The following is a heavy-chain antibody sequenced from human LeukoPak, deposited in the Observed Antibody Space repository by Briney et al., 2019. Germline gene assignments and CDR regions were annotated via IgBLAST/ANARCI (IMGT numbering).Heavy chain of an antibody. CDR1: GYTFTGYY. V-gene: IGHV1-2*02. CDR2: INPNSGGA. J-gene: IGHJ3*02. D-gene: IGHD3-3*01. Sequence: ASVKASCKASGYTFTGYYMHWVRQAPGQGLEWMGWINPNSGGANPAHKFQGRVTLTRDTSISTAYMELSRLRSDDTAVYYCARDLGDFWSGYHDAFDIWGQGTMVTVSS. CDR3: ARDLGDFWSGYHDAFDI.